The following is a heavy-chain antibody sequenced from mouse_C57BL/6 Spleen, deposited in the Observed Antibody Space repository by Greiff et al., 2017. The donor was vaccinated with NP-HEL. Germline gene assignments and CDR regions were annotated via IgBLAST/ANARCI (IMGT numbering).Heavy chain of an antibody. V-gene: IGHV3-6*01. CDR3: ARGDGNYGAWFAY. Sequence: ESGPGLVKPSQSLSLTCSVTGYSITSGYYWNWIRQFPGNKLEWMGYISYDGSNNYNPSLKNRISITRDTSKNQLFLKLNSVTTEDTATYYCARGDGNYGAWFAYWGQGTLVTVSA. D-gene: IGHD2-1*01. J-gene: IGHJ3*01. CDR1: GYSITSGYY. CDR2: ISYDGSN.